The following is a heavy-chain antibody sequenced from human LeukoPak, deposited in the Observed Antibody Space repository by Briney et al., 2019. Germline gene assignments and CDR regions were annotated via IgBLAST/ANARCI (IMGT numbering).Heavy chain of an antibody. Sequence: GASVKVSCKASGYSFTSHYMHWVRQAPGQGLEWMGWISAYNGNTNYAQKFQGRVTMTEDTSTDTAYMELSSLRSEDTAVYYCATVSGITMVRGVENWFDPWGQGTLVTVSS. J-gene: IGHJ5*02. CDR2: ISAYNGNT. CDR3: ATVSGITMVRGVENWFDP. CDR1: GYSFTSHY. V-gene: IGHV1-18*04. D-gene: IGHD3-10*01.